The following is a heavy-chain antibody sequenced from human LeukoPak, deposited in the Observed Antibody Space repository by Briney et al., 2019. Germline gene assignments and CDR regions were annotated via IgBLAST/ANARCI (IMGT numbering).Heavy chain of an antibody. CDR2: IRYDGSNK. Sequence: GGSLRLSCAASGFTVSTNYMSWVRQAPGKGLEWMAFIRYDGSNKYYADSVKGRFTISRDNSRNTLYLQMNSLTPDDTAVYYCAREGWEPLYSYYYYYMDVWGKGTTVTVSS. V-gene: IGHV3-30*02. J-gene: IGHJ6*03. CDR1: GFTVSTNY. CDR3: AREGWEPLYSYYYYYMDV. D-gene: IGHD1-26*01.